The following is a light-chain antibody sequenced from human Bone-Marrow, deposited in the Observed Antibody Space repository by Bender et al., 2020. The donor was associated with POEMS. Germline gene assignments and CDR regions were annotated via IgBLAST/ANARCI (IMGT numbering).Light chain of an antibody. CDR1: VLAQRY. V-gene: IGLV3-27*01. CDR3: YSVADNNLL. Sequence: YELTQPSSVSVSPGQTARITCSGDVLAQRYVRWFQQKPGQAPLLVIYKDTERPSGIPERFSGSTSGTQVTLTISGAQVEDEADYYCYSVADNNLLFGGGTKLTVL. CDR2: KDT. J-gene: IGLJ2*01.